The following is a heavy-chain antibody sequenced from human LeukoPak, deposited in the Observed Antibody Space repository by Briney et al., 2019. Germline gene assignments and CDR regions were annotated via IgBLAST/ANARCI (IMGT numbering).Heavy chain of an antibody. V-gene: IGHV3-21*01. J-gene: IGHJ4*02. CDR1: GFTFSSYS. Sequence: GGSLRLSCAASGFTFSSYSMNWVRQAPGKGLEWVSSISSSSSYIYYADSVKGRFTISRDNAKNSLYLQMNSLRAEDTAVYYCARVGVGYCSSTSCYVGEIDYWGQGTLVTVSS. CDR2: ISSSSSYI. D-gene: IGHD2-2*01. CDR3: ARVGVGYCSSTSCYVGEIDY.